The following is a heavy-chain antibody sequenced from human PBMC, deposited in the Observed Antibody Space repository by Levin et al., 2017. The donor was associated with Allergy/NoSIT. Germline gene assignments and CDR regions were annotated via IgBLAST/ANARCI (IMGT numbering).Heavy chain of an antibody. Sequence: ASGPTLVKPTQTLTLTCTFSGFSLSTSGVGVGWIRQPQEKAPKWLALIYGDDVKRDSPSLQSRLSINKDTSKNHVVLIMTSMDPVDTATYYCAHALWLIGGYDYWGQGTLVTVSS. CDR2: IYGDDVK. CDR1: GFSLSTSGVG. J-gene: IGHJ4*02. V-gene: IGHV2-5*02. D-gene: IGHD5-12*01. CDR3: AHALWLIGGYDY.